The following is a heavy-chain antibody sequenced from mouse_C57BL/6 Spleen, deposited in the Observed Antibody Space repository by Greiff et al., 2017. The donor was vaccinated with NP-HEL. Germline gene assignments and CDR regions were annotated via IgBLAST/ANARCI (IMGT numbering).Heavy chain of an antibody. V-gene: IGHV5-4*01. CDR1: GFTFSSYA. CDR3: ARDRGTTGYYFDY. D-gene: IGHD1-1*01. CDR2: ISDGGSYT. Sequence: EVQGVESGGGLVKPGGSLKLSCAASGFTFSSYAMSWVRQTPEKRLEWVATISDGGSYTYYPDNVKGRFTISRDNAKNNLYLQMSHLKSEDTAMYYCARDRGTTGYYFDYWGQGTTLTVSS. J-gene: IGHJ2*01.